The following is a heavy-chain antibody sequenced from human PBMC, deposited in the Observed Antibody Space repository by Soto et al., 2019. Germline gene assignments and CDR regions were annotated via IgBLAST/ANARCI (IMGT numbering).Heavy chain of an antibody. J-gene: IGHJ3*02. V-gene: IGHV1-18*01. CDR2: ISAYNGNT. D-gene: IGHD3-16*01. CDR3: ARKSEPRTLIRPDDALDI. CDR1: GYTFIRYG. Sequence: QVQLVQSGAEVKKSGASVKVSCKASGYTFIRYGISWVRQAPGQGLEWMGWISAYNGNTNYAQKLQGRVTMTSATSQSKAYLELRSLSADDTAVYYCARKSEPRTLIRPDDALDIWGQGTMVTVSS.